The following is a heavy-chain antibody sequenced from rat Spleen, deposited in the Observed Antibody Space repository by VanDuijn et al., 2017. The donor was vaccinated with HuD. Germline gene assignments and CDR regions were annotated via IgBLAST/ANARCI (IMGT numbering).Heavy chain of an antibody. D-gene: IGHD1-11*01. CDR3: ARAVYGGYANWFAY. Sequence: EVQLVESGGGLVQPGSPLKLSCAVSGFTFSSSWLNWIRQAPGTGLEWVAIMNPDGSSTYYPDTVKGRFTSTRNNAKSTLYLQMGRLRSEDTATSYCARAVYGGYANWFAYWGQGTLVTVSS. CDR2: MNPDGSST. J-gene: IGHJ3*01. CDR1: GFTFSSSW. V-gene: IGHV5-35*01.